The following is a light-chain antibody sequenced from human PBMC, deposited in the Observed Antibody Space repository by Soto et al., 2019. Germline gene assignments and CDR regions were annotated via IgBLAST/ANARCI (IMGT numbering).Light chain of an antibody. J-gene: IGKJ2*03. Sequence: DVLLTQSPSSLSASVGDTVTLTCRVPRFIHNLLNWYQQKPGKAPRLLINAASSLENGVPTRFSGSVTGTDYTLTISNLQPVYFATYFCQQSYTARYSFGQGNKLEIK. CDR3: QQSYTARYS. CDR1: RFIHNL. V-gene: IGKV1-39*01. CDR2: AAS.